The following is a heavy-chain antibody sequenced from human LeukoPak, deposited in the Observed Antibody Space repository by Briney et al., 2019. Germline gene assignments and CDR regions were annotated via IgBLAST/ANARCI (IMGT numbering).Heavy chain of an antibody. Sequence: ASLKVSCKTSGYTFTNYGISWVRQAPGQGLEWLGWISEYNGNTNYAQKVQGRVTMTTDTSTNTAYMELRSLRFDDTAVYYCARDFWGVDNGDHVSYYMDVWGKGTTVTISS. CDR2: ISEYNGNT. CDR3: ARDFWGVDNGDHVSYYMDV. D-gene: IGHD4-17*01. V-gene: IGHV1-18*01. J-gene: IGHJ6*03. CDR1: GYTFTNYG.